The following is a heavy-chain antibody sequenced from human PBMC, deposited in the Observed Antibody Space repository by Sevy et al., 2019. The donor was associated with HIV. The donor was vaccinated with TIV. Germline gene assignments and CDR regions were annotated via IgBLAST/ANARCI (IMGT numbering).Heavy chain of an antibody. CDR3: AKTPMTEAAPYFDF. CDR2: INWNSGSL. CDR1: GFTFEEYA. V-gene: IGHV3-9*01. J-gene: IGHJ4*02. Sequence: GGSLRLSCAGSGFTFEEYALHWVRQAPGQGLEWVAGINWNSGSLDYADSVKGRFTISRDDAKNSLYLQMDTLRTEDTALYYCAKTPMTEAAPYFDFWGQGTLVNVSS. D-gene: IGHD6-19*01.